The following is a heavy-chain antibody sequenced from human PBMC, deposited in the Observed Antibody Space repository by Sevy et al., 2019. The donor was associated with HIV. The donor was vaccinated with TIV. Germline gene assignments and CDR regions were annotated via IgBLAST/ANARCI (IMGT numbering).Heavy chain of an antibody. CDR2: IYSGGST. J-gene: IGHJ6*02. CDR3: ARVNCSGGSCYYYYGMDV. D-gene: IGHD2-15*01. V-gene: IGHV3-53*01. CDR1: GFTVSSNY. Sequence: GGSLRLSCAASGFTVSSNYMSWVRQAPGKGLEWVSVIYSGGSTYYADSVKGRFTISRDNSKNTLYLQMNSLRAEDTAVYYCARVNCSGGSCYYYYGMDVWGQGTTVIVSS.